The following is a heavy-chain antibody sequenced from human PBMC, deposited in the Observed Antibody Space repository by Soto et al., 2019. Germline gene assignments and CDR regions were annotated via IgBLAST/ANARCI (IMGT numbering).Heavy chain of an antibody. V-gene: IGHV3-30*18. D-gene: IGHD3-16*01. CDR1: GFSFSKYG. CDR2: MSDDGSKK. CDR3: EKELRENGGYYFER. Sequence: QVQLVESGGGVVQPGRSLRLSCAASGFSFSKYGMHWVRQAPGKGLEWVAEMSDDGSKKYYGDSVKGRFTICRENSKNTLYLLMDSLRPEGMAMYYCEKELRENGGYYFERWGQGTMVTVS. J-gene: IGHJ4*02.